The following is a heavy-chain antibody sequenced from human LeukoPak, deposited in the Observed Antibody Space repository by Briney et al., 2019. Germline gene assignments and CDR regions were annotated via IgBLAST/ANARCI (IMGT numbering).Heavy chain of an antibody. J-gene: IGHJ3*02. CDR2: IYYSGST. D-gene: IGHD1-26*01. V-gene: IGHV4-39*07. CDR1: GGSISSSSYY. Sequence: SETLSLTCTVSGGSISSSSYYWGWIRQPPGKGLEWIGSIYYSGSTYYNPSLKSRVTISVDTSKNQFSLKLSSVTAADTAVYYCARDNGSGSYNDAFDIWGQGTTVTVSS. CDR3: ARDNGSGSYNDAFDI.